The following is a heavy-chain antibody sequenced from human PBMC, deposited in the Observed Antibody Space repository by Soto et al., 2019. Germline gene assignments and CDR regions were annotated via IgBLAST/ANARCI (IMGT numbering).Heavy chain of an antibody. Sequence: SETLSLTCTVSGGSISSSSYYWGWIRQPPGKGLEWIGSIYYSGSTYYNPSLKSRVTISVDTSKNQFSLKLSSVTAADTAVYYCARQRTGYSSGWFDYWGQGTLVTVS. V-gene: IGHV4-39*01. J-gene: IGHJ4*02. CDR3: ARQRTGYSSGWFDY. CDR2: IYYSGST. CDR1: GGSISSSSYY. D-gene: IGHD6-19*01.